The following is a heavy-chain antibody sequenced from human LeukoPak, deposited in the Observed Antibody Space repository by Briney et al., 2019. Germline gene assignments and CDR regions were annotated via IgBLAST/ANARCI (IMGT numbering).Heavy chain of an antibody. D-gene: IGHD3-10*01. CDR1: GFTFSSYA. V-gene: IGHV3-30-3*01. CDR2: ISYDGSNK. Sequence: GRSLRLSCAASGFTFSSYAMNWVRQAPGKGLEWVAFISYDGSNKYYADSVKGRFTISRDNSKNTLYLQMNSLRAEDTAVYYCASQGGLLWFGELSGGMDVWGQGTTVTVSS. J-gene: IGHJ6*02. CDR3: ASQGGLLWFGELSGGMDV.